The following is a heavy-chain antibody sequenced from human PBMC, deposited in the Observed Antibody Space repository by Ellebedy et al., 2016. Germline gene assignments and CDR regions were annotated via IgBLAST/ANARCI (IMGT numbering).Heavy chain of an antibody. Sequence: SETLSLXXTVSGGSISSGDYYWSWIRQPPGKGLEWIGYIYYSGSTYYNPSLKSRVTISVDTSKNQFSLKLSSVTAADTAVYYCARVPKATTRAAFDIWGQGTMVTVSS. D-gene: IGHD1-1*01. CDR2: IYYSGST. V-gene: IGHV4-30-4*01. CDR3: ARVPKATTRAAFDI. J-gene: IGHJ3*02. CDR1: GGSISSGDYY.